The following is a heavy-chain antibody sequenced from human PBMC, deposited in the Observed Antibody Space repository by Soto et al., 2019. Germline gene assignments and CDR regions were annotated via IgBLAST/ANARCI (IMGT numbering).Heavy chain of an antibody. J-gene: IGHJ3*02. D-gene: IGHD3-22*01. CDR2: INPNSGGT. V-gene: IGHV1-2*04. CDR1: GYTFTDYY. CDR3: ARQSSGYYVDAFDI. Sequence: QVQLVQSGAEVKKPGASVKVSCKASGYTFTDYYMHWVRQAPGQGLEWMGWINPNSGGTNYAQKFQGWVTMTRDTSISTAYMERSRLRSDDTAVYYCARQSSGYYVDAFDIWDQGTMVTVSS.